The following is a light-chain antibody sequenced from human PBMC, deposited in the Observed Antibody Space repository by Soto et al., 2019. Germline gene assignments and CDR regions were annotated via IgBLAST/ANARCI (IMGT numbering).Light chain of an antibody. V-gene: IGKV3-15*01. CDR1: QSVNNN. CDR2: GAS. CDR3: QQYSAWPLT. J-gene: IGKJ4*01. Sequence: EIVMTQSPATLSVSPGERATLFCRASQSVNNNFLAWYQQKPAQAPRLLIHGASTRATGIPARFSGSGSGTEFTLTISSLQSEDFAVYYCQQYSAWPLTFGEGTKVEIK.